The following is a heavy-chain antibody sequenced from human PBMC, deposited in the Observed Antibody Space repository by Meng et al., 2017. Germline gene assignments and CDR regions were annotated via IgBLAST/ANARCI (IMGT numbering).Heavy chain of an antibody. CDR3: ARPLRPYSSSSNFDY. CDR1: GYTFTSYG. Sequence: QVQLVQSGAEVKKPGASVKVSCKVSGYTFTSYGISWVRQAPGQGLEWMGWISAYNGNTNYAQKLQGRVTMTTDTSTSTAYMELRSLRSDDTAVYYCARPLRPYSSSSNFDYWGQGTLVTVSS. J-gene: IGHJ4*02. CDR2: ISAYNGNT. V-gene: IGHV1-18*01. D-gene: IGHD6-6*01.